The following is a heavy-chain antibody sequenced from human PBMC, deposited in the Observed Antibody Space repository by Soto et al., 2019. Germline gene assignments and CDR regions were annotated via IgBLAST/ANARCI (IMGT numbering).Heavy chain of an antibody. V-gene: IGHV5-51*01. J-gene: IGHJ6*02. CDR2: IYPGDSDT. D-gene: IGHD6-13*01. CDR3: ARPRSSSRNYYGMDV. Sequence: GESLKISCKDSGYSFTSYWIAWVRQMPGKGLEWMGIIYPGDSDTRYSPSFQGQVTISADKSISTAYLQWSSLKASDTAMYYCARPRSSSRNYYGMDVWGQGTTVTVSS. CDR1: GYSFTSYW.